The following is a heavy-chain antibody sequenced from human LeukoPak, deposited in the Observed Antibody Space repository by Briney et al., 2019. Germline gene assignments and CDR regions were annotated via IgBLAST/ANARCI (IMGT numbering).Heavy chain of an antibody. D-gene: IGHD2-2*01. CDR2: ILYDGTNT. J-gene: IGHJ6*02. Sequence: GRSLRLSCAASGFTFGSYAMDCVRPAPGKGMGWVAVILYDGTNTYYADSVKGRSTISRDNSKNTLYLQRNSLRAEDTAVYYCARDREIVVVPAAIPLGYGMDVWGQGTTVTVSS. CDR1: GFTFGSYA. CDR3: ARDREIVVVPAAIPLGYGMDV. V-gene: IGHV3-30*04.